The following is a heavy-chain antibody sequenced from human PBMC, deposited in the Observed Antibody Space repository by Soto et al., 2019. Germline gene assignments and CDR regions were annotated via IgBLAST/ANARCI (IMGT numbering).Heavy chain of an antibody. CDR2: IYSGGST. CDR3: ASMVRGVPGYFDL. V-gene: IGHV3-53*04. Sequence: GGSLRLSCAASGFTASSNYMSWVRQAPGKGLEWVSVIYSGGSTYYADSVKGRFTISRHNSKNTLYLQMNSLRAGDTAVYYCASMVRGVPGYFDLWGRGTLVTVSS. D-gene: IGHD3-10*01. CDR1: GFTASSNY. J-gene: IGHJ2*01.